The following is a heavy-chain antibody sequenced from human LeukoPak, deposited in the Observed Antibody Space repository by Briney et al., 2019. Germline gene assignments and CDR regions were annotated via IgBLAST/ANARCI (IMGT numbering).Heavy chain of an antibody. CDR1: GFTFSSYG. D-gene: IGHD3-22*01. V-gene: IGHV3-21*01. Sequence: GGTLRLSCAGSGFTFSSYGMSWVRQAPGKGLEWVSCIRGSGTSTYYADSVKGRFTISRDNAKNSLYLQMNSLRAEDTAVYYCARDESYDSSGGFDYWGQGTLVTVSS. CDR2: IRGSGTST. CDR3: ARDESYDSSGGFDY. J-gene: IGHJ4*02.